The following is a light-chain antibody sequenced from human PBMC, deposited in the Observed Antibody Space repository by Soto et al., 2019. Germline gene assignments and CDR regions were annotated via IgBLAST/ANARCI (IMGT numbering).Light chain of an antibody. CDR1: QSISIN. J-gene: IGKJ1*01. V-gene: IGKV3-15*01. Sequence: EIVLTQSPATLSVSPGERATLSCRASQSISINLAWYQQKPGQAPRLLIYGASTRATGIPARFSGSGSGTEFTLTISSLQSEDFAVYYCQQYNNWWTFGQGTRWIS. CDR2: GAS. CDR3: QQYNNWWT.